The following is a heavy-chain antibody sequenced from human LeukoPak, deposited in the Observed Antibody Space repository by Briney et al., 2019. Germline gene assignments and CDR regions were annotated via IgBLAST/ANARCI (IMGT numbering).Heavy chain of an antibody. V-gene: IGHV4-38-2*02. CDR2: IYHSGST. CDR3: ARGRSSMVRGYYYYYMDV. CDR1: GYSINSGYY. Sequence: SETLSLTCTVSGYSINSGYYWGWIRQPPGKGLEWIAIIYHSGSTYYNPSLKSRVTISVDTSKNQFSLKLSSVTAADTAVYYCARGRSSMVRGYYYYYMDVWGKGTTVTISS. J-gene: IGHJ6*03. D-gene: IGHD3-10*01.